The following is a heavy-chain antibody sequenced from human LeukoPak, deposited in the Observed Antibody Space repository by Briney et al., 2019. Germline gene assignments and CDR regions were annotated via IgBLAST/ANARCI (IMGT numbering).Heavy chain of an antibody. J-gene: IGHJ6*03. CDR3: AKDTSYYYMDV. V-gene: IGHV3-23*01. CDR1: GFTFSSYA. Sequence: GGSLRLSCAASGFTFSSYAMTWVRQAPGKGLEWVSTISGSGVSTYYADSVKGRCTISRDNSKNTLSLQMNSLRAEDTAAYCCAKDTSYYYMDVWGKGTTVTVSS. CDR2: ISGSGVST. D-gene: IGHD3-16*01.